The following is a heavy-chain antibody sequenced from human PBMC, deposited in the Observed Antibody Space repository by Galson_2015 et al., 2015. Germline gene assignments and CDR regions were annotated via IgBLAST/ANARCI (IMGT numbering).Heavy chain of an antibody. CDR2: INAGNGNT. J-gene: IGHJ4*02. Sequence: SVKVSCKASGYTFTSYAMHWVRQAPGQRPEWMGWINAGNGNTKYSQKFQGRVTITRDTSASTAYMELSSLRSEDTAVYYCARDFCSSTSCQSDYWGQGTLVTVSS. CDR1: GYTFTSYA. D-gene: IGHD2-2*01. V-gene: IGHV1-3*01. CDR3: ARDFCSSTSCQSDY.